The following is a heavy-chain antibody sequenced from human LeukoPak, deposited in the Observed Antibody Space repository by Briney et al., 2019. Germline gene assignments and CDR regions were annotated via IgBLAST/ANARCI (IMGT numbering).Heavy chain of an antibody. J-gene: IGHJ4*02. CDR1: GFTFSNYW. D-gene: IGHD1-1*01. V-gene: IGHV3-7*01. CDR3: TRNRGTDY. Sequence: GGSLRLSCAASGFTFSNYWMNWVRQAPGKGLEWVANIKEDGSEKIYVDSVKGRFTISRDNSKNSLYLQINTLRAEDTAVYYCTRNRGTDYWGQGTLVTVSS. CDR2: IKEDGSEK.